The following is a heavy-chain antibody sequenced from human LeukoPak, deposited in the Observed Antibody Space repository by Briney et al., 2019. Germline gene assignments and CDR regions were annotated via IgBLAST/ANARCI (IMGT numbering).Heavy chain of an antibody. J-gene: IGHJ4*02. CDR2: ISSSSSTI. V-gene: IGHV3-48*02. CDR3: ARDRR. Sequence: GGSLRLSCAASGFTFSSYSMNWVRQAPGKGLEWVSYISSSSSTIYYTDSVKGRFTISRDNAKNSLYLQVNSLRDEDTAVYYCARDRRWGQGTLVTVSS. CDR1: GFTFSSYS.